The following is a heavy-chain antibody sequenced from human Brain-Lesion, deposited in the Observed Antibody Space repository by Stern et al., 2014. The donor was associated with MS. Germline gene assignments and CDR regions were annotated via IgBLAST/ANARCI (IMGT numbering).Heavy chain of an antibody. V-gene: IGHV1-2*02. D-gene: IGHD3-3*01. CDR3: ARDQRGITIFGVVTDYYYLGMDV. Sequence: QVQLVQSGAEVKKPGGSVKVSCKTSGYIFTGYYIHWVRQATGQGLEWMAWINPNTGGTKYAQKFQGRVTMSRDTSISTAYVELSSLTSDDTAVYYCARDQRGITIFGVVTDYYYLGMDVWGQGTTVTVSS. CDR2: INPNTGGT. CDR1: GYIFTGYY. J-gene: IGHJ6*02.